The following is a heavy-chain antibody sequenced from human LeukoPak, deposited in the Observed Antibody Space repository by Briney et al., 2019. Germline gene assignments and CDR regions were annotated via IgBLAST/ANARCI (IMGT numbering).Heavy chain of an antibody. D-gene: IGHD4-23*01. CDR2: IYYSGST. V-gene: IGHV4-59*01. CDR3: ALYGGNFSADYYYYGMDV. Sequence: SETLSLTCTVSGGSISSYYWSWIRQPPGKGLEWIGYIYYSGSTDYNPSLKSRVTISVDTSKNQFSLKLSSVTAADTAVYYCALYGGNFSADYYYYGMDVWGQGTTVTVSS. J-gene: IGHJ6*02. CDR1: GGSISSYY.